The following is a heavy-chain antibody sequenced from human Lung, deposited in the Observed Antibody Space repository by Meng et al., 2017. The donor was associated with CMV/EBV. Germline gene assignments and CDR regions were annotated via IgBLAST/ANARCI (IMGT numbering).Heavy chain of an antibody. D-gene: IGHD3-22*01. Sequence: ASVXVSXXASGYTFSSYDINWVRQATGQGLEWMGWMNPNRGNTGYAQKFQGRVTMTRNTSISTAYMELSSLRSEDAAVYYCARVDYYDSSGYPMTYNLFDPWGQGXLVTVSS. V-gene: IGHV1-8*01. CDR3: ARVDYYDSSGYPMTYNLFDP. J-gene: IGHJ5*02. CDR2: MNPNRGNT. CDR1: GYTFSSYD.